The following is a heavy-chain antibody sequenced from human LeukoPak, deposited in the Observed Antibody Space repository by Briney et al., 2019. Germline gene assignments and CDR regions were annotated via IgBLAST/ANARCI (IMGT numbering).Heavy chain of an antibody. CDR3: ARDTPSLSLDY. J-gene: IGHJ4*02. CDR2: IYYSGGT. CDR1: GGSISSSSYY. D-gene: IGHD2-2*01. Sequence: SETLSLTCTVSGGSISSSSYYWGWIRQPPGKGLEWIGSIYYSGGTYYNPSLKSRVTISVDTSKNQFSLKLSSVTAADTAVYYCARDTPSLSLDYWGQGTLVTVSS. V-gene: IGHV4-39*07.